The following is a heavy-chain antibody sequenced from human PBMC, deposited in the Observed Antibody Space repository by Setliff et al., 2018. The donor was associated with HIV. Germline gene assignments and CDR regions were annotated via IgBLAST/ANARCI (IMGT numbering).Heavy chain of an antibody. J-gene: IGHJ6*03. CDR1: GGSFSGYS. Sequence: PSETLSLTCAVYGGSFSGYSWNWIRQPPGKGLEWIGEISHSGSTNYNPSLKSRVTISVDTSKNQFSLKLSSVAAADTAVYYCARIVRWELVATSTFFYYYMDVWGKGTTVTVSS. CDR2: ISHSGST. D-gene: IGHD1-26*01. CDR3: ARIVRWELVATSTFFYYYMDV. V-gene: IGHV4-34*01.